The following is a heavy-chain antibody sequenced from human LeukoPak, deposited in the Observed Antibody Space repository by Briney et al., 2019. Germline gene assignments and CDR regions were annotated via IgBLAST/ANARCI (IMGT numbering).Heavy chain of an antibody. CDR1: GYSFTSYW. CDR2: IYPGDSDT. CDR3: ARPRIAVAGTVDYFDY. Sequence: GESLKISCKGSGYSFTSYWIGWVRHMPGKGLEWMGIIYPGDSDTRYSPSFQGQVTISADKSISTAYLQWSSLKASDTAMYYCARPRIAVAGTVDYFDYWGQGTLVTVSS. D-gene: IGHD6-19*01. J-gene: IGHJ4*02. V-gene: IGHV5-51*01.